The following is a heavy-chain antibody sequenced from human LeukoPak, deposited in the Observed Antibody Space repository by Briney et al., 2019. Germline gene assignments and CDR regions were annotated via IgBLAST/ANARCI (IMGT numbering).Heavy chain of an antibody. V-gene: IGHV4-4*07. D-gene: IGHD6-13*01. Sequence: SETLSLTCAVYGGSFSGYYWSWIRQPPGKGLEWIGRIYTSGSTNYNPSLKSRVTMSVDTSKNQFSLKLSSVTAADTAVYYCAREGLAAAGSWLPAFDIWGQGTMVTVSS. CDR3: AREGLAAAGSWLPAFDI. J-gene: IGHJ3*02. CDR1: GGSFSGYY. CDR2: IYTSGST.